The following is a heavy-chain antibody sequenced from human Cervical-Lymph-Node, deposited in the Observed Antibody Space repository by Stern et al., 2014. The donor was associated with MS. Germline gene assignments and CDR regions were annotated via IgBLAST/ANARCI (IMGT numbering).Heavy chain of an antibody. D-gene: IGHD2-8*02. CDR1: GFTFSSYG. CDR3: AAYCTGGVCYIPPSYYGMDV. CDR2: ISYDGSNK. J-gene: IGHJ6*02. V-gene: IGHV3-30*03. Sequence: QVQLVESGGGVVQPGRSLRLSCAASGFTFSSYGMHWVRQAPGTGLEWVAVISYDGSNKYYADSVKGRFTISRDNSKNTLYLQMNSLRAEDTAVYYCAAYCTGGVCYIPPSYYGMDVWGQGTTVTVSS.